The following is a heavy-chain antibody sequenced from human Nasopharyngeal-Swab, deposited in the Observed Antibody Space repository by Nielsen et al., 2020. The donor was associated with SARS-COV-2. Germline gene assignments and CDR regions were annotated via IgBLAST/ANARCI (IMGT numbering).Heavy chain of an antibody. CDR2: IYSGGST. J-gene: IGHJ6*03. V-gene: IGHV3-53*01. CDR3: AGAGPRAYYYYMDV. CDR1: GFTVSSNY. Sequence: LSLTCAASGFTVSSNYMSWVRQAPGKGLEWVSVIYSGGSTYYADSVKGRFTISRDNSKNTLYLQMNSLRAEDTAVYYCAGAGPRAYYYYMDVWGKGTTVTVSS.